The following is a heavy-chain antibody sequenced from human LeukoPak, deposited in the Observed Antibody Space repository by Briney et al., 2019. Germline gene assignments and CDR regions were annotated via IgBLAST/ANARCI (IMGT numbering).Heavy chain of an antibody. Sequence: GGSLRLSCAASGFTFSSYAMSWVRQAPARGLEWVSSLRGNGDTFYADSVKGRFTLSRDDSRNTVYLQLSSLRVEDTAIYYCAGASWISDADAVSWGQGTLVTVSS. CDR1: GFTFSSYA. CDR2: LRGNGDT. CDR3: AGASWISDADAVS. D-gene: IGHD2-2*03. V-gene: IGHV3-23*01. J-gene: IGHJ5*02.